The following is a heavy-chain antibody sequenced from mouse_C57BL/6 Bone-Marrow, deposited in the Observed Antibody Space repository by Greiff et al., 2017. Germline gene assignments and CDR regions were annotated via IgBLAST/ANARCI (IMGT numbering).Heavy chain of an antibody. CDR1: GYSITSGYY. CDR3: ARGGRDC. CDR2: ISYDGSN. V-gene: IGHV3-6*01. Sequence: EVKLLESGPGLVKPSQSLSLSCSATGYSITSGYYWNWIRQFPGNKLEWMGYISYDGSNNYNPSLKNRISITRDPSKNQFFLMLNSVTTEDTAAYYCARGGRDCWCRGTAVPVSA. J-gene: IGHJ4*01.